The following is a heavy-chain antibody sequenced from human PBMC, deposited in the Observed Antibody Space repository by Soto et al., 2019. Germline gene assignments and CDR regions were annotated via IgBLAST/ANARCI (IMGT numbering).Heavy chain of an antibody. Sequence: QVQLVESGGGVVQPGRSLRLSCAASGFTFSSYAMHWVRQAPGKGLEWVAVISYDGSNKYYADSVKGRFTISRDNSKNALYLQMNGLRDEERAVYYCARVPGYDILTGYYNGHDAFDIWGQGTMVTVSS. V-gene: IGHV3-30-3*01. J-gene: IGHJ3*02. D-gene: IGHD3-9*01. CDR1: GFTFSSYA. CDR2: ISYDGSNK. CDR3: ARVPGYDILTGYYNGHDAFDI.